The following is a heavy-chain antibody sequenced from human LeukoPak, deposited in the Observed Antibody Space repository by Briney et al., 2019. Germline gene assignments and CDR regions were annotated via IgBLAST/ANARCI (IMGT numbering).Heavy chain of an antibody. J-gene: IGHJ4*02. V-gene: IGHV4-59*01. CDR1: GGSFSDYY. Sequence: SETLSLTCAVYGGSFSDYYWSWIRQPPGKGLEWIGYIYYSGSTNYNPSLKSRVTISVDTSKNQFSLKLSSVTAADTAVYYCASVTGDYFDYWGQGTLVTVSS. D-gene: IGHD3-9*01. CDR2: IYYSGST. CDR3: ASVTGDYFDY.